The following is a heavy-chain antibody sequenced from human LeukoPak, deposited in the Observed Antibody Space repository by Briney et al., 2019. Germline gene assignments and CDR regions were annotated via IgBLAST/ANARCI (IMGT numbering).Heavy chain of an antibody. CDR1: GYTFTGYY. CDR2: ISPNSGGT. Sequence: GASVKVSCKASGYTFTGYYMHWVRQAPGQGLEWMGWISPNSGGTNYAQKFQGRVTMTRDTSISTAYMELSRLRSDDTAVYYCATASYGDYGRYYYMDVWGKGTTVTVSS. J-gene: IGHJ6*03. D-gene: IGHD4-17*01. V-gene: IGHV1-2*02. CDR3: ATASYGDYGRYYYMDV.